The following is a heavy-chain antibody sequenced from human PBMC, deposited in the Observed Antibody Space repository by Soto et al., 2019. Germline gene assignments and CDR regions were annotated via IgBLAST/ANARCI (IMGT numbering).Heavy chain of an antibody. CDR2: ISGSGDAT. CDR1: GFTFSTYA. Sequence: HPGGSLRLSCAASGFTFSTYAMNWVRQAPGMGLEWVSIISGSGDATYYADSVKGRFTISRDNSKNTLFLDMNSLRAEDTAVYYCAKDGMAERHDYWGQGTLVTVSS. J-gene: IGHJ4*02. V-gene: IGHV3-23*01. D-gene: IGHD6-13*01. CDR3: AKDGMAERHDY.